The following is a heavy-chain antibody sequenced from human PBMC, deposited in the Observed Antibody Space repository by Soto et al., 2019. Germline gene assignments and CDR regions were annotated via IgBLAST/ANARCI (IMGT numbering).Heavy chain of an antibody. CDR3: ARGDRGYSSSWYYFDY. CDR1: GFTFSSYA. D-gene: IGHD6-13*01. CDR2: ISGSGGST. V-gene: IGHV3-23*01. Sequence: GGSLRLSCAASGFTFSSYAMSWVRQAPGKGLEWVSAISGSGGSTYYADSGKGRFTISRDNSKNTLYLQMNSLRAEDTAVYYCARGDRGYSSSWYYFDYWGQGTLVTVSS. J-gene: IGHJ4*02.